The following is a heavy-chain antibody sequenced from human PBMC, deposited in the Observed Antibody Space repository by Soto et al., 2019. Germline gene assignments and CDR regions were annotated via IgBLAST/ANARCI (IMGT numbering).Heavy chain of an antibody. Sequence: PSETLSLTCAVSGGSISSGGYSWSWIRQPPGRGLEWIGYIYHSGSTYYSPSLESRVTISVDTSKNQFSLKVSSATAADTAVYYCARLGGYCSGTSCYGYYGMDVWGQGTTVTVSS. D-gene: IGHD2-2*01. CDR2: IYHSGST. CDR3: ARLGGYCSGTSCYGYYGMDV. CDR1: GGSISSGGYS. V-gene: IGHV4-30-2*03. J-gene: IGHJ6*02.